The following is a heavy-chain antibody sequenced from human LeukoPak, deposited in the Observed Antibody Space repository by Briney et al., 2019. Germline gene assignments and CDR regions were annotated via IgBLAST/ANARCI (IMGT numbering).Heavy chain of an antibody. J-gene: IGHJ5*02. CDR1: GFTVSSSY. CDR2: HYTGAGT. V-gene: IGHV3-53*01. D-gene: IGHD3-10*01. Sequence: GGSLRLSCAASGFTVSSSYMFWVRQPPGKGLEWVSMHYTGAGTSYADSMQGRLTISRDKSKNTVFLQMNSLRAEDTAMYYCARVGEGELGNWFDPWGQGTLVTVSS. CDR3: ARVGEGELGNWFDP.